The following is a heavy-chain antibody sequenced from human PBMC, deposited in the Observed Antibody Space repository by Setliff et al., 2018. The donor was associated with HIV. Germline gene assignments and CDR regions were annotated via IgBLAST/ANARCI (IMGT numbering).Heavy chain of an antibody. Sequence: ASVKVSCKVYGYTLSELSIHWVRQAPGKGLEWMGYFDPQDGETVYAQKFQGRVTLTEDTSTGTAYMELSGLRSEDTAFYYCARSSEASVTLGGWFDPWGQGTLVTVSS. CDR3: ARSSEASVTLGGWFDP. V-gene: IGHV1-24*01. CDR2: FDPQDGET. D-gene: IGHD3-16*01. J-gene: IGHJ5*02. CDR1: GYTLSELS.